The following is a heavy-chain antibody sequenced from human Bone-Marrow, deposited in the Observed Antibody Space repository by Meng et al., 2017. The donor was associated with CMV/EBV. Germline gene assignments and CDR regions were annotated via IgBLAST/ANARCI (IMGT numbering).Heavy chain of an antibody. Sequence: GGSLRLSCAASGFTFSSYAMSWVRQAPGKGLEWVSAISGSGGSTYYADSVKGRFTISRDNSKNTLYLQMNSLRAEDTAVYYCAKDMEAGSYLTYYYYYGMDVWGQGNTVTVSS. CDR1: GFTFSSYA. D-gene: IGHD1-26*01. J-gene: IGHJ6*02. CDR3: AKDMEAGSYLTYYYYYGMDV. V-gene: IGHV3-23*01. CDR2: ISGSGGST.